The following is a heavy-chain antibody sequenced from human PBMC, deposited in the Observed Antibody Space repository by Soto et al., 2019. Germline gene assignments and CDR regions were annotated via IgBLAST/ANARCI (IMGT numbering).Heavy chain of an antibody. V-gene: IGHV1-8*01. D-gene: IGHD2-15*01. J-gene: IGHJ6*03. CDR1: GYTFTSYD. Sequence: ASVKVSCKASGYTFTSYDINWVRQATGQGLEWMGWMNPNSGNTGYAQMFQGRVTMTRNTSISTAYMELSSLRSEDTAVYYCARGYCSGGSCYYYYYYYMDVWGKGTTVTVSS. CDR2: MNPNSGNT. CDR3: ARGYCSGGSCYYYYYYYMDV.